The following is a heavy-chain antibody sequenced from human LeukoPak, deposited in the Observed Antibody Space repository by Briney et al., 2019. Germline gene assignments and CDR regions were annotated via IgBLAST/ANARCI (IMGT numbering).Heavy chain of an antibody. J-gene: IGHJ5*02. V-gene: IGHV1-69*13. CDR2: IIPIFGTA. Sequence: GASVKVSCKASGGTFSSYAISWVRQAPGQGLEWMGGIIPIFGTANYAQKFQGRVTITADESTSTAYMGLSSLRSEDTAVYYCARHDGSGTGGPNWFDPWGQGTLVTVSS. CDR3: ARHDGSGTGGPNWFDP. CDR1: GGTFSSYA. D-gene: IGHD3-10*01.